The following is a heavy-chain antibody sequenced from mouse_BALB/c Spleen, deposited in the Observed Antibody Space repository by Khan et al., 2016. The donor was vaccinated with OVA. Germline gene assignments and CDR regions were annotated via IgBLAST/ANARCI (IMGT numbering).Heavy chain of an antibody. V-gene: IGHV4-1*02. D-gene: IGHD2-10*01. CDR1: GFDFSRYW. Sequence: EVKLLESGGGLVQPGGSLKLSCVASGFDFSRYWMSWVRQAPGKGLEWIGEINPDSSTINYTPSLKDKFIISRDNAKNTLYLQMSKVRSEDTALYYCARWGAYYGPMDYWGQGTSVTVSS. J-gene: IGHJ4*01. CDR2: INPDSSTI. CDR3: ARWGAYYGPMDY.